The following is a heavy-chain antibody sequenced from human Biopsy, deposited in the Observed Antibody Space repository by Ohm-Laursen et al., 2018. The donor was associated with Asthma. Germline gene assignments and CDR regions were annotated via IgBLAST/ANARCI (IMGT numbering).Heavy chain of an antibody. D-gene: IGHD5-18*01. CDR3: ARDFVDSAMDYFDY. Sequence: SETLSLTCTVSSGSVSSGSHYWSWIRQPPGKGLEWIGYISYSGSTNYNPSLKSRVTISVDTSKNQFSLKLSSVTAADTAVYYCARDFVDSAMDYFDYWGQGTLVTVSS. CDR2: ISYSGST. V-gene: IGHV4-61*01. CDR1: SGSVSSGSHY. J-gene: IGHJ4*02.